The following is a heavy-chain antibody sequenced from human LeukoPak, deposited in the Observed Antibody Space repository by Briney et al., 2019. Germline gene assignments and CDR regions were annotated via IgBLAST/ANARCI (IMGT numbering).Heavy chain of an antibody. D-gene: IGHD3-3*01. V-gene: IGHV4-31*03. CDR3: ARAEGRFGVVTLLDY. CDR1: GGSISSGGYY. J-gene: IGHJ4*02. CDR2: IYYSGST. Sequence: PSQTLSPTCTVSGGSISSGGYYWSWIRQHPGKGLEWIGYIYYSGSTYYNPSLKSRVTISVDTSKNQFSLKLSSVTAADTAVYYCARAEGRFGVVTLLDYWGQGTLVTVSS.